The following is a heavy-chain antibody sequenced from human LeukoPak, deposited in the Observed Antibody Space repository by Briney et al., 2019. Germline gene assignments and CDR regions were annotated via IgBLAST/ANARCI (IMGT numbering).Heavy chain of an antibody. V-gene: IGHV3-23*01. CDR2: ISVSGGST. D-gene: IGHD5-24*01. Sequence: PRGSLRLSCAASGFTFSSNAMSWGRQTPGKGLEWGSGISVSGGSTYYPDSVKGRFTISRNNYKNTLYLQMNSLRAEDTDVYYCAKPRGSTFNYYVDYWGQGTLVTVSS. CDR1: GFTFSSNA. J-gene: IGHJ4*02. CDR3: AKPRGSTFNYYVDY.